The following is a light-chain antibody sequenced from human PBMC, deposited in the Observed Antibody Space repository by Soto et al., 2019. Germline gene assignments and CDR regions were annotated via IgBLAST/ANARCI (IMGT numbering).Light chain of an antibody. V-gene: IGKV3-20*01. CDR2: DAF. J-gene: IGKJ5*01. Sequence: EIVLTQSPGTLSLSPGEIATLCCRASRSLDSGQLAWYQQKVGRAPRILIHDAFMRATGIPDRFSGSGSGTDFTLTIARLEPEDVAVYYCQQYGDSPRTFGQGTRLEIK. CDR1: RSLDSGQ. CDR3: QQYGDSPRT.